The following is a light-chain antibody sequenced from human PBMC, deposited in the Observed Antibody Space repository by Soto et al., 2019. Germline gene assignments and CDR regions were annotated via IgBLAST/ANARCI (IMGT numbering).Light chain of an antibody. CDR1: QSVSSY. Sequence: IVLTQSPATLSLSPGERATLSCRASQSVSSYLAWYQQKPGQAPRLLIYDASNRATGIPARFSGSGSGTDLALTISSREPEDVAVYYCQQRSNWTRTLTFGQGTKVEIK. CDR3: QQRSNWTRTLT. J-gene: IGKJ1*01. V-gene: IGKV3-11*01. CDR2: DAS.